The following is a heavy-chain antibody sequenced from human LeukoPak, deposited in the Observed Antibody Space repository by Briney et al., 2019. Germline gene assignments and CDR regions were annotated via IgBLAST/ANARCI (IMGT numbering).Heavy chain of an antibody. CDR3: ARVDHSSGWYFDY. J-gene: IGHJ4*02. CDR1: GGSFSGYY. V-gene: IGHV4-34*12. D-gene: IGHD6-19*01. CDR2: IIHSGST. Sequence: SETLSLTCAVYGGSFSGYYWSWIRQHPGEGLEWIGEIIHSGSTNYNPSLKSRVTISVDTSKNQFSLKLSSVTAADTAVYYCARVDHSSGWYFDYWGQGTLVTVSS.